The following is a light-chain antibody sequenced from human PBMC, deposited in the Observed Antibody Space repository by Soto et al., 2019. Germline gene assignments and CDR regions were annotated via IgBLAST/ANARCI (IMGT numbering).Light chain of an antibody. CDR2: GAS. CDR1: RSVSSN. Sequence: ETVMTQSPATLSVSPGERATLSCRASRSVSSNLAWYQHKPGQAPRLLIYGASTRATGIPARFSGSGSGTEFTLTISSLQSEDFAVYYCQQYNNWPWTFGQGTKVDI. V-gene: IGKV3D-15*01. CDR3: QQYNNWPWT. J-gene: IGKJ1*01.